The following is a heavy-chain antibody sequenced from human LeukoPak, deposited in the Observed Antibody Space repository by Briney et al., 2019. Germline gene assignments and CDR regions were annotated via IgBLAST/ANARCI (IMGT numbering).Heavy chain of an antibody. CDR1: GFTFSSYW. D-gene: IGHD6-6*01. Sequence: PGGSLRLSCAASGFTFSSYWMSWVRQAPGKGLEWVANIKQDGSEKYYVDSVKGRFTISRDNAKNSLYLQMNSLRAEDTAVYYCARIGSVAARPNHFYYYYYYMDVWGKGTTVTVSS. CDR2: IKQDGSEK. CDR3: ARIGSVAARPNHFYYYYYYMDV. J-gene: IGHJ6*03. V-gene: IGHV3-7*01.